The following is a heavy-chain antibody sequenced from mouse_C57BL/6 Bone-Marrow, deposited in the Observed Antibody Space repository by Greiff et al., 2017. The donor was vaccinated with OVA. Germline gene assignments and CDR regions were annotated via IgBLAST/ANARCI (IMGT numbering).Heavy chain of an antibody. J-gene: IGHJ2*01. CDR2: IDPSDSYT. V-gene: IGHV1-59*01. CDR3: ARGGITTVVADFDY. CDR1: GYTFTSYW. Sequence: QVQLQQPGAELVRPGTSVKLSCKASGYTFTSYWMHWVKQRPGQGLEWIGVIDPSDSYTNYNQKFKGKATLTVDTSSSTAYMQLSSLTSEDSAVSYGARGGITTVVADFDYWGQGTTLTVSS. D-gene: IGHD1-1*01.